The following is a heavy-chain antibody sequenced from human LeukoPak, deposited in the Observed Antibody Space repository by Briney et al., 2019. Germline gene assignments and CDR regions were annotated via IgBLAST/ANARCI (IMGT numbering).Heavy chain of an antibody. D-gene: IGHD1-26*01. CDR3: ARGWAANDY. Sequence: SETLSLTCTVSGGSISNYYWTWIWQPPGKGLEWIGYIYYSGSTYYNPSLKSRVTISVDTSKNQFSLKLTSVTAADTAVYYCARGWAANDYWGQGTLVAVSS. V-gene: IGHV4-59*08. CDR2: IYYSGST. CDR1: GGSISNYY. J-gene: IGHJ4*02.